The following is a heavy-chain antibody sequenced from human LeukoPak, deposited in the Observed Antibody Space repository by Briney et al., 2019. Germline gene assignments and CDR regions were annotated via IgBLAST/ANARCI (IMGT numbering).Heavy chain of an antibody. CDR2: IWYDGSNK. CDR3: ARALEIVVAGTLGY. D-gene: IGHD6-19*01. J-gene: IGHJ4*02. Sequence: PGRSLRLSCAASVYTFSSYPMHWLRQAPGKGLEWVAVIWYDGSNKYYADSVKGRFTISRDHSKNTLYLQIKSQRAEHTAVYFCARALEIVVAGTLGYWGQGTLITVSS. CDR1: VYTFSSYP. V-gene: IGHV3-33*01.